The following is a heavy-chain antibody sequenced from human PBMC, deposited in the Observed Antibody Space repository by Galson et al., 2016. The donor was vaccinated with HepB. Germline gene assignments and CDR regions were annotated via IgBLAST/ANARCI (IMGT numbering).Heavy chain of an antibody. CDR3: TAGPQPAAMAFGH. J-gene: IGHJ4*02. Sequence: SLRLSCAASGFTFSHTWMSWVRQSPGKGLEWVGRIKTKTDGGATDYAAPVKGRFIISRDDSKNTLHLQINSLKPGDTAVYYCTAGPQPAAMAFGHWGQGTLVTVSS. CDR2: IKTKTDGGAT. V-gene: IGHV3-15*01. D-gene: IGHD2-2*01. CDR1: GFTFSHTW.